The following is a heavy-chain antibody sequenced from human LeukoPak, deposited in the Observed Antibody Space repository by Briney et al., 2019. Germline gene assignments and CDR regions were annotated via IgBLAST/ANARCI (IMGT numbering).Heavy chain of an antibody. CDR3: ARRGRYSYGSYFDY. Sequence: GEFLKISCKGSGYSFTSYWIGWVRQVPGKGLEWMGIIYPGDSDTAYSPSFQGQVIVSADKSITSAYLQWSSLKASGTAMYYCARRGRYSYGSYFDYWGQGTLVTVSS. J-gene: IGHJ4*02. CDR1: GYSFTSYW. CDR2: IYPGDSDT. D-gene: IGHD5-18*01. V-gene: IGHV5-51*01.